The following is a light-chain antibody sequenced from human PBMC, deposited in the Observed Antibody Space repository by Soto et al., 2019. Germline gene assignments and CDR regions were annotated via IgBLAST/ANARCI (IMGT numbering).Light chain of an antibody. CDR1: QSVSTN. CDR3: QQYNDWPPRT. CDR2: GAS. J-gene: IGKJ4*02. V-gene: IGKV3-15*01. Sequence: IVMSQSPATLSLSPGEGPTLSCRASQSVSTNLAWYQQTPGQAPRLLIFGASTRATGVPARFSGSGSGTEFTLTISSLQSDDFAVYYCQQYNDWPPRTFGAGTNADIK.